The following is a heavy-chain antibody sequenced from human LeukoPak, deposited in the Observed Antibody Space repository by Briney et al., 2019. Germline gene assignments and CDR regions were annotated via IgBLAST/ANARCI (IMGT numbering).Heavy chain of an antibody. Sequence: AETLSLTCTASGGSISSYYWSWIRQPPGKGLEWIGYIYYSGSTNYNPSLKSRVAISVDTSKNQFSLQLSSVTAADTAVYYCARYLSSGWSNYFDYWGQGTLVTVSS. J-gene: IGHJ4*02. CDR3: ARYLSSGWSNYFDY. D-gene: IGHD6-19*01. CDR2: IYYSGST. V-gene: IGHV4-59*01. CDR1: GGSISSYY.